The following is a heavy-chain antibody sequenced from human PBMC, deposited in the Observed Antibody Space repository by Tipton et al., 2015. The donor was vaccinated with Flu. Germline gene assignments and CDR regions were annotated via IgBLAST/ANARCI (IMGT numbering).Heavy chain of an antibody. CDR1: GGSISSSSYY. V-gene: IGHV4-39*07. CDR3: ARVTGPPYYYGMDV. CDR2: IYYSGST. Sequence: GLVKPSETLSLTCTVSGGSISSSSYYWGWIRQPPGKGLEWIGSIYYSGSTYYNPSLKSRVTISVDTSKNQFSLKLSSVTAADPDVYYCARVTGPPYYYGMDVWGQGTTVTVSS. J-gene: IGHJ6*02.